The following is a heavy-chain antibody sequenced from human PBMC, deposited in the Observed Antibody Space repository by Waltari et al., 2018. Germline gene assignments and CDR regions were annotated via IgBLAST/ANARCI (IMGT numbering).Heavy chain of an antibody. CDR1: GFTFSDHY. J-gene: IGHJ6*02. CDR3: AREGVYGELYYYYGMDV. D-gene: IGHD4-17*01. Sequence: EVQLVESGGGLVQPGGSLRLSCAASGFTFSDHYMDWVRQAPGQGPEWVGRTRNKANRYTTEYAASVKGRFTISRDDSKNSLYLQMNSLKTEDTAVYYCAREGVYGELYYYYGMDVWGQGTTVTVSS. CDR2: TRNKANRYTT. V-gene: IGHV3-72*01.